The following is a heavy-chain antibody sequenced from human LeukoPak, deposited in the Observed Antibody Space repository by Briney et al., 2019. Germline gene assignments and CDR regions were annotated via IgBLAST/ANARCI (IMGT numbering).Heavy chain of an antibody. CDR2: IIPIFGTA. CDR1: GGTFSSYA. V-gene: IGHV1-69*13. CDR3: ARPIRGATSYYYYYGMDV. J-gene: IGHJ6*02. Sequence: SVKVSCKASGGTFSSYAISRVRQAPGQGLEWMGGIIPIFGTANYAQKFQGRVTITADESTSTAYMELSSLRPEDTAVYYCARPIRGATSYYYYYGMDVWGQGTTVTVSS. D-gene: IGHD1-26*01.